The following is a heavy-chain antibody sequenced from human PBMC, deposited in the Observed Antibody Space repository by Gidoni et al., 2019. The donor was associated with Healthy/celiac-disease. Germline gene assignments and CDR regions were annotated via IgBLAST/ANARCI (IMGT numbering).Heavy chain of an antibody. V-gene: IGHV4-59*01. CDR1: GGSISSYY. CDR3: ARELRVRSQTGRGWYFDL. J-gene: IGHJ2*01. CDR2: IYYSGST. Sequence: QVQLQESGPGLVKPSETLSLTCTVSGGSISSYYWSWIRQPPGKGLEWIGYIYYSGSTNYNPSLKSRVTISVDTSKNQFSLKLSSVTAADTAVYYCARELRVRSQTGRGWYFDLWGRGTLVTVSS. D-gene: IGHD4-17*01.